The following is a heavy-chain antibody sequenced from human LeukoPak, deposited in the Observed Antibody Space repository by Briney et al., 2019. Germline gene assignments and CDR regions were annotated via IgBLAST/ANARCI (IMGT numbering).Heavy chain of an antibody. V-gene: IGHV4-4*09. CDR3: ARHPYYYDSSGYYYHWFDP. J-gene: IGHJ5*02. D-gene: IGHD3-22*01. Sequence: SETLSLTCTVSGGSIISYYWSWIRQPPGKGLEWIGYIYTSGSTNYNPSLKSRVTISVDTSKNQFSLKLSSVTAADTAVYYCARHPYYYDSSGYYYHWFDPWGQGTLVTVSS. CDR2: IYTSGST. CDR1: GGSIISYY.